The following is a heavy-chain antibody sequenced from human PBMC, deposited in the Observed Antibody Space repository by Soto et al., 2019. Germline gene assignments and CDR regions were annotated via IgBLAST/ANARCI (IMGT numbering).Heavy chain of an antibody. V-gene: IGHV4-34*01. CDR2: INHSGST. CDR1: GGSFSDYY. D-gene: IGHD3-9*01. J-gene: IGHJ5*02. CDR3: ARAGLLRFFDWSS. Sequence: QVQLQQWGAGLLKPSETLSLTCAVYGGSFSDYYWSWIRQPPGKGLEWMGEINHSGSTDYNPSLKRRVTISGDTSKHQFSLKLSSVTAADTAVYYCARAGLLRFFDWSSWGQGTLVTVSS.